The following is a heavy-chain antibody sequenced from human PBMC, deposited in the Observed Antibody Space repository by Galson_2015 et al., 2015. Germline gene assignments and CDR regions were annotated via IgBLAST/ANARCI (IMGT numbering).Heavy chain of an antibody. V-gene: IGHV5-10-1*01. D-gene: IGHD3-10*01. Sequence: QSGAEVKKPGESLRISCKGSGYSFTSYWISWVRQMPGKGLEWMGRIDPSDSYTNYSPSFQGHVAISADKSISTAYLQWSSLKASDTAMYYCARKDASLWFGELFAGGMGAFDIWGKGTMVTVSS. CDR3: ARKDASLWFGELFAGGMGAFDI. J-gene: IGHJ3*02. CDR1: GYSFTSYW. CDR2: IDPSDSYT.